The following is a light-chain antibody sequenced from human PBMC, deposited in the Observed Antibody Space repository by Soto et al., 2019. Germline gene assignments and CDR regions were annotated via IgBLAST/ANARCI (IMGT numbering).Light chain of an antibody. J-gene: IGLJ2*01. V-gene: IGLV4-60*02. CDR1: SGHSGYI. Sequence: QSVLTQSSSASASLGSSVKLTCTLSSGHSGYIIAWHQQQPGKAPRYLMKLEGSGSYNKGSGVPDRFSGSSFGADRYLTISTLKFEDEADYYCETWDSDTRVFGGGTKLTVL. CDR2: LEGSGSY. CDR3: ETWDSDTRV.